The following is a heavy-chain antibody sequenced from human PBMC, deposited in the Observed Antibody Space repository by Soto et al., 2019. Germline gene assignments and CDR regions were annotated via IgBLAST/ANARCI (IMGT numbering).Heavy chain of an antibody. D-gene: IGHD4-4*01. Sequence: GGSPRLSCAASGFTFSSYWMSWVRQAPGKGLEWVANIKPDGSEKYYVDSVKGRFTISRDNAKNSLYLQTNSLRAEDTAVYFCASSAYSKNGYWGQGTLVTVS. CDR3: ASSAYSKNGY. J-gene: IGHJ4*02. CDR2: IKPDGSEK. V-gene: IGHV3-7*01. CDR1: GFTFSSYW.